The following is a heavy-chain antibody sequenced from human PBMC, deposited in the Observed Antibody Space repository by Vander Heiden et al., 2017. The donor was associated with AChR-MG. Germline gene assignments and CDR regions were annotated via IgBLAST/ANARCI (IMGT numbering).Heavy chain of an antibody. D-gene: IGHD3-16*01. CDR3: ARSGGDSQSRNWFDP. J-gene: IGHJ5*02. V-gene: IGHV4-59*08. CDR1: GGSISSYY. Sequence: QVQLQESGPGLVKPSETLSLTCTVSGGSISSYYWSWIRQPPGQGLEWIGFIYYRGSTNYNPSLKSRVTISVDTSKNQFSLKLSSVTAADTAVYYCARSGGDSQSRNWFDPWGQGTLVTVSS. CDR2: IYYRGST.